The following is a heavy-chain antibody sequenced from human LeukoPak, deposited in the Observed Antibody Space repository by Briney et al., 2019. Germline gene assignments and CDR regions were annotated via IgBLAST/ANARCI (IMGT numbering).Heavy chain of an antibody. D-gene: IGHD6-25*01. CDR1: GYTFTSYG. CDR3: ARNSAETDAFDI. CDR2: ISAYNGNT. J-gene: IGHJ3*02. V-gene: IGHV1-18*01. Sequence: ASVKVSCKASGYTFTSYGISWVRQAPGQGLEWMGWISAYNGNTNYAQKLQGRVTMTTDASTSTAYMELRSLRSDDTAVYYCARNSAETDAFDIWGQGTMVTVSS.